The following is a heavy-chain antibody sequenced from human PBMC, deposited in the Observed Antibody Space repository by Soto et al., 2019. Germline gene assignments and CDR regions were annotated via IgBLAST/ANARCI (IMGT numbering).Heavy chain of an antibody. V-gene: IGHV1-2*02. CDR3: ARDRSGSYYNYYYYGMDV. CDR2: INPNSGGT. D-gene: IGHD3-10*01. CDR1: GYTFTGYY. Sequence: GASVKVSCKASGYTFTGYYMHWVRQAPGQGLEWMGWINPNSGGTNYAQKVQGRVTMTRDTSISTAYMELSRLRSDDTAVYYCARDRSGSYYNYYYYGMDVWGQGTTVTVSS. J-gene: IGHJ6*02.